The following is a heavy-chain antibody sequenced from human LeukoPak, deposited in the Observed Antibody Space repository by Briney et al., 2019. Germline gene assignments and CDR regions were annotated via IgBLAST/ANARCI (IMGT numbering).Heavy chain of an antibody. D-gene: IGHD2-15*01. Sequence: GGSLRLSCAASGFTFSSYAMSWVGQAPGKGLEGGSAISGSGGSTYYADSVKGRFTIYRDNSKNTLYLQMNSLRAEDTAVYYCANSVVGYCSGGSCSLGYWGQGTLVTVSS. CDR2: ISGSGGST. J-gene: IGHJ4*02. CDR1: GFTFSSYA. V-gene: IGHV3-23*01. CDR3: ANSVVGYCSGGSCSLGY.